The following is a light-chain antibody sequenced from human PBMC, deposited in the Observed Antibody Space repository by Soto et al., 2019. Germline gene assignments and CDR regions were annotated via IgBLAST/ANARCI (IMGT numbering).Light chain of an antibody. V-gene: IGKV3-20*01. J-gene: IGKJ2*01. CDR3: QQYGSSLMYT. CDR1: PSVSSSY. CDR2: GAS. Sequence: EIVLTQSAGTLSLSPGERATLSCRASPSVSSSYLAWYQQKPGQAPRPLIYGASSRATGIPDRFSGSGSGTDFTLTISRLEPEDFAVYYCQQYGSSLMYTFGQGTKLEIK.